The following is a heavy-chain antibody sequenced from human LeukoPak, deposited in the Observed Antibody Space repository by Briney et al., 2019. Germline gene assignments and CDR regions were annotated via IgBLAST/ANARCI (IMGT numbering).Heavy chain of an antibody. V-gene: IGHV3-9*01. D-gene: IGHD4-17*01. CDR3: ASSFTATTTIFDY. CDR1: GFTFDDYA. Sequence: GGSLRLSCAASGFTFDDYAMHWVRQAPGKGLEWVSGISWNSGSIGYADSVKGRFTISRDNAKNSLYLQMNSLRAEDTALYYCASSFTATTTIFDYWGQGTLATVSS. CDR2: ISWNSGSI. J-gene: IGHJ4*02.